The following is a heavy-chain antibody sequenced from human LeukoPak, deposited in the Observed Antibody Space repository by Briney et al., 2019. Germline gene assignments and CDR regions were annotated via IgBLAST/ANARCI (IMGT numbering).Heavy chain of an antibody. J-gene: IGHJ4*02. CDR2: ISGSSSTI. D-gene: IGHD5-12*01. CDR3: ARNDYGTFYFDY. V-gene: IGHV3-48*02. CDR1: GFIFSSYS. Sequence: GGSLRLSCAASGFIFSSYSMNWVRQAPGKGLEWLSCISGSSSTIHYADSVKGRFTISRDNAKNSLYLQMNSLRDEDTAVYYCARNDYGTFYFDYWGQGTLVTVSS.